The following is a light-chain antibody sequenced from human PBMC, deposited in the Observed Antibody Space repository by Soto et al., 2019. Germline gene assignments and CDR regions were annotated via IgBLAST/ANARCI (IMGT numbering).Light chain of an antibody. J-gene: IGKJ5*01. CDR2: KVS. CDR3: MQGTHWPIT. CDR1: QSLVHSDGIAY. V-gene: IGKV2-30*02. Sequence: DVVMTQSPLSLPVTLGQPASISCRANQSLVHSDGIAYFSWFQXRPGRSXRXXIYKVSNRDSGVPARFSGSGSGTDFALKISRVEAEDVAVYYCMQGTHWPITFGQGTRREIK.